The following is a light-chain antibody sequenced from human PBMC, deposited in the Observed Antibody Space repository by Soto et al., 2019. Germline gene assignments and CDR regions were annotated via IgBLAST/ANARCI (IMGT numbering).Light chain of an antibody. CDR2: DVT. J-gene: IGLJ1*01. V-gene: IGLV2-14*03. Sequence: QSALTQPASVSGSTGQSITISCTGTSSDVGGYNYVSWYQQHPAKAPKLMIYDVTSRPSGVSNRFSGSKSGNTASLTISGLQAEDEADYYCSSYTSSNTLVFGTGTKVTVL. CDR1: SSDVGGYNY. CDR3: SSYTSSNTLV.